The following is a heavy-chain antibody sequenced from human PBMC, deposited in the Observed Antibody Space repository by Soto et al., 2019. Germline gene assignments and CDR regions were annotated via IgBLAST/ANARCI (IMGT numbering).Heavy chain of an antibody. CDR2: ISGSGGST. J-gene: IGHJ4*02. D-gene: IGHD3-10*01. CDR3: ASVRGEGIYYFDY. CDR1: GFTFSSYA. Sequence: GGSLRLSCAASGFTFSSYAMSWVRQAPGKGLEWVSAISGSGGSTYYADSVKGRFTISRDNSKNTLYLQMNSLRAEDTAVYYCASVRGEGIYYFDYWGQGTLVTVSS. V-gene: IGHV3-23*01.